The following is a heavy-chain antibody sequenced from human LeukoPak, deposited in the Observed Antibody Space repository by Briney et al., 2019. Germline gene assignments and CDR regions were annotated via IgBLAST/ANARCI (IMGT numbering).Heavy chain of an antibody. CDR1: GGSISSYY. Sequence: SETLSLTCTVSGGSISSYYWSWIRQPAGKGLEWIGRIYASGSTNYNPSLKSRVTISVDTSKNQFPLKLSSVTAADTAVYYCARPSTYCYDSSGHGAFNIWGQGTMVTVSS. CDR2: IYASGST. V-gene: IGHV4-4*07. CDR3: ARPSTYCYDSSGHGAFNI. D-gene: IGHD3-22*01. J-gene: IGHJ3*02.